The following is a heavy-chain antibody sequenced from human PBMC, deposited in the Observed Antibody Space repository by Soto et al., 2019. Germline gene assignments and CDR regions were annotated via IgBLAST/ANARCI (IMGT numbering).Heavy chain of an antibody. CDR3: ASGYSYGTAYYYYGMDV. V-gene: IGHV3-30-3*01. J-gene: IGHJ6*02. Sequence: GGSLRLSCAASGFTFSSYAMHWVRQAPGKGLEWVAVISYDANNKNYADSVKGRFTISRDNSKNTLYLQMNSLRVEDTAVYYCASGYSYGTAYYYYGMDVWGQGTTVTVSS. CDR1: GFTFSSYA. D-gene: IGHD5-18*01. CDR2: ISYDANNK.